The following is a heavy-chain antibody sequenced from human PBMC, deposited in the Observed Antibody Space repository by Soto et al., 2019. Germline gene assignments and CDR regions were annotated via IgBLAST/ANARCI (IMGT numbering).Heavy chain of an antibody. V-gene: IGHV3-30*18. CDR2: VSYEGSNK. Sequence: QPGGSLRLSCEASGFSFSGYGMHWVRQAPGKGLEWVSFVSYEGSNKYYADSVKGRFTISKDNSKNTLNLQMNSLRAEDTAVYYCAKEERHSGYIIDYWGQGTVVTVSS. CDR3: AKEERHSGYIIDY. CDR1: GFSFSGYG. D-gene: IGHD5-12*01. J-gene: IGHJ4*02.